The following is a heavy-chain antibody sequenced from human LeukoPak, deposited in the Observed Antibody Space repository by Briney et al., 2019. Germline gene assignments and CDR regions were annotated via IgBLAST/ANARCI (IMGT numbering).Heavy chain of an antibody. D-gene: IGHD2-2*01. CDR1: GFTFSSYW. J-gene: IGHJ4*02. CDR3: ARGRFCSSISCPQFDY. CDR2: IKHDGTET. Sequence: PGGSLRLSCAASGFTFSSYWMTWVRQTPGKGLEWVANIKHDGTETYYVDSVKGRFTISRDNAKNSLSLHMNSLRAEDTAVYYCARGRFCSSISCPQFDYWGQGTLVTVSS. V-gene: IGHV3-7*01.